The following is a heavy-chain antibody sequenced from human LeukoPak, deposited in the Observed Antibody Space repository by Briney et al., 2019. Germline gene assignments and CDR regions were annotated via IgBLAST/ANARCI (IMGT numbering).Heavy chain of an antibody. Sequence: GGSLRLSCTASGFTFNIYSMSWVRQAPGKWLEWVSSISSSSSSIYYADSLKGQFTISRDNAKNSLYLQMNNLRAEDTAVYYCARGPSCSSVSCYTTGLFDYWGRGTLVTVSS. CDR1: GFTFNIYS. V-gene: IGHV3-21*01. CDR3: ARGPSCSSVSCYTTGLFDY. J-gene: IGHJ4*02. CDR2: ISSSSSSI. D-gene: IGHD2-15*01.